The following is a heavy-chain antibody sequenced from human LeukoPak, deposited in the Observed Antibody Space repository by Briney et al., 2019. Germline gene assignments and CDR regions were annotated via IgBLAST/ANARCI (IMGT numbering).Heavy chain of an antibody. Sequence: PSETLSLACTVSGASISSSNDYWGWNRQAPGKGLEWIGSGFYGGSAHYNPSLKSRATISVDTSKNQFSLKLSSVTAADAAMYYCARQFATASADTRGYFDFWGQGTVATVSS. CDR3: ARQFATASADTRGYFDF. D-gene: IGHD2-2*01. CDR2: GFYGGSA. J-gene: IGHJ4*02. CDR1: GASISSSNDY. V-gene: IGHV4-39*01.